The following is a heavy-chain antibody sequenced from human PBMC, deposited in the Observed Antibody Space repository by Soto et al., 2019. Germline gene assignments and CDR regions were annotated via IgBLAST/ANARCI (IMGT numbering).Heavy chain of an antibody. V-gene: IGHV3-21*01. CDR3: ARDFKQQLDIDY. J-gene: IGHJ4*02. Sequence: GGSLRLSCAASGFTFSSYSMNWVRQAPGKGLEWVSSISSSSSYIYYADSVKGRFTISRDNAKNSLYLQMNSLRAEDTAVYYCARDFKQQLDIDYWGQGTLVTVSS. CDR1: GFTFSSYS. D-gene: IGHD6-13*01. CDR2: ISSSSSYI.